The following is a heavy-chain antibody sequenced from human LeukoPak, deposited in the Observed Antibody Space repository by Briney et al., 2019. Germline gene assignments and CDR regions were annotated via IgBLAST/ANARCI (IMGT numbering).Heavy chain of an antibody. Sequence: GGSLRLSCAASGFTFSSYGMHWVRQAPGKGLEWVAVISYDGSNKYYADSVKGRFTISRDNSKNTLYLQMNSLRAEDTAVYYCAKGTNTLAAANHSDNFDYWGQGTLVTVSS. J-gene: IGHJ4*02. CDR1: GFTFSSYG. D-gene: IGHD6-13*01. CDR3: AKGTNTLAAANHSDNFDY. V-gene: IGHV3-30*18. CDR2: ISYDGSNK.